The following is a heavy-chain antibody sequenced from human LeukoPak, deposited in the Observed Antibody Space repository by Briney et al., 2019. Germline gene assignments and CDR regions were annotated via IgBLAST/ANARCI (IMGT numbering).Heavy chain of an antibody. Sequence: PSETLSLTCAVYGGSFSGYYWSWIRQPPGKGLEWIGEINHSGSTNYNPSLKSRVTISVDTSKNQFSLKLSSVTAADTAVYYCARAMVSLGYGDYENPYYYYYYYMDVWGKGTTVTVSS. CDR1: GGSFSGYY. V-gene: IGHV4-34*01. D-gene: IGHD4-17*01. CDR2: INHSGST. CDR3: ARAMVSLGYGDYENPYYYYYYYMDV. J-gene: IGHJ6*03.